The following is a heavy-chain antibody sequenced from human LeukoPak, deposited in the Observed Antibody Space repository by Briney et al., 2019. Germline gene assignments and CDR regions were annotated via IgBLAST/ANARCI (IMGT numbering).Heavy chain of an antibody. J-gene: IGHJ4*02. CDR3: ARANALYCSSTSCLFDY. Sequence: ASVKVSCKASGYTFTDYYIHWVRQAPGQGFEWMAWINPNSGGTYYAQNFHDRITLTRDTSISTAYMELSRLRSDDTAIYYCARANALYCSSTSCLFDYWGQGTLVTVSS. CDR2: INPNSGGT. CDR1: GYTFTDYY. D-gene: IGHD2-2*01. V-gene: IGHV1-2*02.